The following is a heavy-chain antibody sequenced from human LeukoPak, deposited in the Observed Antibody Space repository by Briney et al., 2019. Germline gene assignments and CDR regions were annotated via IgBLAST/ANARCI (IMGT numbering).Heavy chain of an antibody. CDR2: IYYSGST. D-gene: IGHD3-10*01. V-gene: IGHV4-4*02. CDR1: GGSISSSNW. CDR3: ARTLWSQDY. Sequence: PSGTLSLTCAVSGGSISSSNWWSWVRQPPGKGLEWIGSIYYSGSTYYNPSLKSRVTISVDTSKNQFTLKLSSVTAADTAVYYCARTLWSQDYWGQGTLVTVSS. J-gene: IGHJ4*02.